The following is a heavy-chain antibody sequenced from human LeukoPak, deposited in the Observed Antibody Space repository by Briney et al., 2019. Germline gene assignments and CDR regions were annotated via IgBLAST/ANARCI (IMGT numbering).Heavy chain of an antibody. Sequence: SQTLSLTCAISGDSVSSNGVTWNWIRQSPSRGLEWLGRTFYRSQWFNDYAVSVKSRITIHSDTSKNHFSLQLSSVTPEDTAVYYCARLNLYGSGDYWGQGILVTVSS. J-gene: IGHJ4*02. CDR3: ARLNLYGSGDY. V-gene: IGHV6-1*01. CDR2: TFYRSQWFN. CDR1: GDSVSSNGVT. D-gene: IGHD3-16*01.